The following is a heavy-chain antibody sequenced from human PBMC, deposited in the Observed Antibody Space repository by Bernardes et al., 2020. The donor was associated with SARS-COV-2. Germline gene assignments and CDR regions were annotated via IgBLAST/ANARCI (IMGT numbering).Heavy chain of an antibody. J-gene: IGHJ4*02. CDR2: IYYSGST. CDR1: GGSISSGDYY. Sequence: SETLSLTCTVSGGSISSGDYYWSWIRQPPGKGLEWIGYIYYSGSTYYNPSLKSRVTISVDTSKNQFSLKLSSVTAADTAVYYCARASWAWIQLWSQPGCYFDYWGQGTLVTVSS. V-gene: IGHV4-30-4*01. CDR3: ARASWAWIQLWSQPGCYFDY. D-gene: IGHD5-18*01.